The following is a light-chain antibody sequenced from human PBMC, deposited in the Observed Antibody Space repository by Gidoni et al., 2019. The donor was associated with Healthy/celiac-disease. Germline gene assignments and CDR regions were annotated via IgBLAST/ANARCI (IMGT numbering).Light chain of an antibody. Sequence: SQRVSSSYLAWYQQKPGQAPRLLIYGASSRATGIPDRFSGSGSGTDFTLTISRLEPEDFAVYYCQQYGSSPFTFGPGTKVDIK. V-gene: IGKV3-20*01. CDR3: QQYGSSPFT. CDR1: QRVSSSY. CDR2: GAS. J-gene: IGKJ3*01.